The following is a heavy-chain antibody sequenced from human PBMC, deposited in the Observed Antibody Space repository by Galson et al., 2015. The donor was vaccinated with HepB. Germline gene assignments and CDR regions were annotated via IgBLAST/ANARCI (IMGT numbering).Heavy chain of an antibody. Sequence: SLRLSCAASGFTFNGYSMNWVRQAPGKGREWLSYISSSSSTTIYYADAVKGRFTISRDNAKSSLYLQMNSLRAEDTAVYYCARERGSIFSQLFYFDYRGQGALVTVSS. J-gene: IGHJ4*02. D-gene: IGHD3-9*01. CDR1: GFTFNGYS. V-gene: IGHV3-48*04. CDR3: ARERGSIFSQLFYFDY. CDR2: ISSSSSTTI.